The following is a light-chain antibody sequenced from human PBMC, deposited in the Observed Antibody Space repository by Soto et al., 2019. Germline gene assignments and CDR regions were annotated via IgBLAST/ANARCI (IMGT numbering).Light chain of an antibody. V-gene: IGLV2-14*03. CDR2: DVS. Sequence: QSVLTQPASVSGSPGQSITISCTGTSSDIATYNYVSWYQQHPGKAPKLMIYDVSARPSGVSSRFSGSKSGNTASLTISGLQAGDEAYYYCSSYTSSTPLVFGGGTKLTVL. CDR1: SSDIATYNY. CDR3: SSYTSSTPLV. J-gene: IGLJ2*01.